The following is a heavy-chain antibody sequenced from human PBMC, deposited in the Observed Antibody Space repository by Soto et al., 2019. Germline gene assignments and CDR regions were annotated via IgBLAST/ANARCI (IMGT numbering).Heavy chain of an antibody. D-gene: IGHD3-22*01. CDR3: VKDKDSSGYYYALDY. J-gene: IGHJ4*02. Sequence: GGSLRLSCAASGFTFSSHAMSWVRQAPGKGLEWVSTIGGSGGSIYYADSVKGQFTISRDNSKNTLYLQMNSLRAEDTAVYYCVKDKDSSGYYYALDYWGQGTLVTVSS. CDR1: GFTFSSHA. CDR2: IGGSGGSI. V-gene: IGHV3-23*01.